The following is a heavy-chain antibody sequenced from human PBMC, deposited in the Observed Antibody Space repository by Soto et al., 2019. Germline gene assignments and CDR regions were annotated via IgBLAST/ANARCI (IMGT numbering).Heavy chain of an antibody. V-gene: IGHV3-64D*06. CDR2: ISSNGGST. CDR1: GFTFSSYA. CDR3: VKGALLWFGELLLYYYYGMDV. J-gene: IGHJ6*02. D-gene: IGHD3-10*01. Sequence: PGGSLRLSCSASGFTFSSYAMHWVRQAPGKGLEYVSAISSNGGSTYYADSVKGRFTISRDNSKNTLYLQMSSLRAEDTAVYYCVKGALLWFGELLLYYYYGMDVWSQGTTVTVSS.